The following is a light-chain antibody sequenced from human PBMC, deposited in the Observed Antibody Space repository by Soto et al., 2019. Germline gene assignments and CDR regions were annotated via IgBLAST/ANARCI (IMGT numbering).Light chain of an antibody. CDR3: QQRYTWPPIA. J-gene: IGKJ5*01. CDR1: QSGSGY. Sequence: EIGLTQYPATLPFSPGQRATLSCKASQSGSGYIGWYQQKLGQAPRLLIYHASNRATGIPARFSGSGSETDFTLTIGSLEPEELAVYYCQQRYTWPPIAFGHGTRL. V-gene: IGKV3-11*01. CDR2: HAS.